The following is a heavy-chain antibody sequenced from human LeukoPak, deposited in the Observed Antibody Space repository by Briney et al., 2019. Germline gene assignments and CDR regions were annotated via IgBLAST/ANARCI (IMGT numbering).Heavy chain of an antibody. D-gene: IGHD3-3*01. J-gene: IGHJ4*02. CDR2: IDIDGVRT. CDR3: ARAHMYFTISG. V-gene: IGHV3-74*01. CDR1: GVTFNSYW. Sequence: GGSLRLSCVDSGVTFNSYWMHWVRQVPGKGLVWVPRIDIDGVRTDYADFVKGRFIISRDNTKNTLYLQMNSLRVEDTAVYYCARAHMYFTISGWGQGTLVTVSS.